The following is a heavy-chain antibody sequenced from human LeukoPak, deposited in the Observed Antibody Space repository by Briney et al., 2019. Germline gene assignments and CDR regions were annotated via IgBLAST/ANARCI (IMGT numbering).Heavy chain of an antibody. Sequence: PGGSLRLSCAASGFTFDDYGMSWVRQDPGKGLEWVSGINWDGGSTGYADSVKGRFTISRDNAKNSLYLQMNSLRAEDTAVYYCARGLTTRGIAVAGSDYWGQGTLVTVSS. CDR1: GFTFDDYG. CDR3: ARGLTTRGIAVAGSDY. D-gene: IGHD6-19*01. J-gene: IGHJ4*02. V-gene: IGHV3-20*04. CDR2: INWDGGST.